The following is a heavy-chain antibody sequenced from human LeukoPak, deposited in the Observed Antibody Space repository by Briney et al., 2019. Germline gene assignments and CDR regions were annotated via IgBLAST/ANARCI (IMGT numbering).Heavy chain of an antibody. J-gene: IGHJ3*02. D-gene: IGHD3-9*01. CDR2: INPNSGGT. CDR1: GYTFTSYY. Sequence: GASVKVSCKASGYTFTSYYMHWVRRAPGQGLEWMGWINPNSGGTNYAQKFQGRVTMTRDTSISTAYMELSRLRSDDTAGYYCASFDWGFVDSFDIWGQGTMVTVSS. CDR3: ASFDWGFVDSFDI. V-gene: IGHV1-2*02.